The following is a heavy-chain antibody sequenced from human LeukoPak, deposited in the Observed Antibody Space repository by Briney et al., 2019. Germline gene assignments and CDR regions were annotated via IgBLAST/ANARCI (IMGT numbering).Heavy chain of an antibody. J-gene: IGHJ4*02. CDR2: MNPNSGNT. CDR3: ARGGSIYYDSSGYFPMGY. Sequence: ASVKVSCKASGYTFTSYDINWVRQATGQGLEWMGWMNPNSGNTGYAQKFQGRVTMTRNTSISTAYMELSSLRSEDTAVYYCARGGSIYYDSSGYFPMGYWGQGTLVTVSS. V-gene: IGHV1-8*01. D-gene: IGHD3-22*01. CDR1: GYTFTSYD.